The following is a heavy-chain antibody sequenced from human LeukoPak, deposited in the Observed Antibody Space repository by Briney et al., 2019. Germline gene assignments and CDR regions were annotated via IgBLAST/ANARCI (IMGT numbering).Heavy chain of an antibody. CDR3: AKDSVHGSGSYYGMDV. Sequence: GSLRLSCAATGFYYRSYWIHWLRQVRGRGPVWLSRVKSDGSGIRYADSVNGLFTISRDNARNTLYLQMNSLRAEDTAVYYCAKDSVHGSGSYYGMDVWGQGTTVTVSS. CDR1: GFYYRSYW. J-gene: IGHJ6*02. D-gene: IGHD3-10*01. CDR2: VKSDGSGI. V-gene: IGHV3-74*01.